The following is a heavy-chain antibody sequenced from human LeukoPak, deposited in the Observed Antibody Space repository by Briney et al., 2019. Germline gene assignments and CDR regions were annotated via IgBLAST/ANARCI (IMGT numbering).Heavy chain of an antibody. V-gene: IGHV4-4*07. CDR1: GGSISSYY. Sequence: SETLSLTCTGSGGSISSYYWSWIRQPAGKGLEWIGRIYTSGSTNYNPSLKSRVTMSVDTSRNQFSLKLSSVTAADTAVYYCARDHKPHYGDYELYMDVWGKGTTVTVSS. D-gene: IGHD4-17*01. J-gene: IGHJ6*03. CDR2: IYTSGST. CDR3: ARDHKPHYGDYELYMDV.